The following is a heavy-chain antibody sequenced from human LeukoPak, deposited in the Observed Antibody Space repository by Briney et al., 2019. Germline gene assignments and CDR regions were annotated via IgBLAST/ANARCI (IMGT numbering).Heavy chain of an antibody. V-gene: IGHV3-7*01. Sequence: GGSLRLSCAASGFTFSSYWMSWVRQAPGKGLEWVANIKQDESEKYYVDSVKGRFTISRDNAKNSLFLQMNSLRAEDTAVYYCARAGIFSSSYGISWDYWGQGALVAVSS. CDR1: GFTFSSYW. D-gene: IGHD6-6*01. J-gene: IGHJ4*02. CDR2: IKQDESEK. CDR3: ARAGIFSSSYGISWDY.